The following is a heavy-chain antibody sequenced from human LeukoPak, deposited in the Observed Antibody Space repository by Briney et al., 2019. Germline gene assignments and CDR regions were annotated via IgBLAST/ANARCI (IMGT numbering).Heavy chain of an antibody. V-gene: IGHV3-66*01. CDR2: IYGGGST. Sequence: PGGSLRLSCAASGFTVSSNYMSWVRQAPGKGLEWVSVIYGGGSTYYADSVKGRFTISRDNSKNTLHLQMNSLRAEDTAVYYCASLTMVRGVMGYYFDYWGQGALVTVSS. CDR1: GFTVSSNY. CDR3: ASLTMVRGVMGYYFDY. J-gene: IGHJ4*02. D-gene: IGHD3-10*01.